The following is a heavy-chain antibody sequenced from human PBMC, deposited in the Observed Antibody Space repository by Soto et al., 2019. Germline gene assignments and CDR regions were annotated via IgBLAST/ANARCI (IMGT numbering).Heavy chain of an antibody. CDR3: VKDSGYSYGYLAY. J-gene: IGHJ4*02. D-gene: IGHD5-18*01. CDR2: ISSNGGST. CDR1: RFTVNSSA. V-gene: IGHV3-64D*08. Sequence: HPGGSTELACAACRFTVNSSAMHLVCKEPGKGLEYVSAISSNGGSTYYADSVKGRFTISRDNSKNTLYLQMSSLRAEDTAVYYCVKDSGYSYGYLAYWGQGTLVIV.